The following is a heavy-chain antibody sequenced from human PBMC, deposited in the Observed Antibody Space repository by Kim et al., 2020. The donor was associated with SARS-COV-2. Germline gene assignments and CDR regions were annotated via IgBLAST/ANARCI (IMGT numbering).Heavy chain of an antibody. CDR1: GYTFTGYY. D-gene: IGHD6-19*01. Sequence: ASVKVSCKASGYTFTGYYMHWVRQAPGQGLEWMGRINPNSGGTNYAQKFQGRVTMTRDTSISTAYMELSRLRSDDTAVYYCATVAGTMGDAFDIWGQGTMVTVSS. V-gene: IGHV1-2*06. CDR3: ATVAGTMGDAFDI. J-gene: IGHJ3*02. CDR2: INPNSGGT.